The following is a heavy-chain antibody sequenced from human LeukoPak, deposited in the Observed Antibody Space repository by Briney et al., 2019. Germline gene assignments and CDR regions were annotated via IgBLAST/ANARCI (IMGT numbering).Heavy chain of an antibody. Sequence: ASVKVSCKASGYTFTSYGISWVRQAPGQGLEWMGWINPNSGGTNYAQKFQGGVTMTRDTSISTADMEVSRLRADDTAVYYCARDSAHYYNYLDVWGKGTTVTVSS. D-gene: IGHD3-10*01. CDR1: GYTFTSYG. J-gene: IGHJ6*03. CDR2: INPNSGGT. V-gene: IGHV1-2*02. CDR3: ARDSAHYYNYLDV.